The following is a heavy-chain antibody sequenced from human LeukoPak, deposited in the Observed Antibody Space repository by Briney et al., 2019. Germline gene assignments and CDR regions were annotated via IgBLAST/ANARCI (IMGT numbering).Heavy chain of an antibody. CDR3: AKGGKWDVTPFDY. Sequence: GGSLRLSCAASGFTFSSYAMHWVRQAPGKGLEWVAVISYDGSNKYYADSVKGRFTISRDNSKNTLYLQMNSLRAEDTAVYYCAKGGKWDVTPFDYWGQGTLVTVSS. D-gene: IGHD1-26*01. J-gene: IGHJ4*02. V-gene: IGHV3-30*04. CDR1: GFTFSSYA. CDR2: ISYDGSNK.